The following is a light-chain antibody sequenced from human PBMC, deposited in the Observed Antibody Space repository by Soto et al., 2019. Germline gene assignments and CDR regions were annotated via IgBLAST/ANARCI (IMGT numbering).Light chain of an antibody. V-gene: IGKV1-39*01. J-gene: IGKJ5*01. Sequence: EIQMTQAPSSLSASVGDVVTITWRASQSISSYLNWYQQKPGKAPKLLIYAASNFQSGVPSRFSGSGSGIHFTLTISSLQPEDFATYYCQKLHGYPINFGQGTRLEIK. CDR1: QSISSY. CDR2: AAS. CDR3: QKLHGYPIN.